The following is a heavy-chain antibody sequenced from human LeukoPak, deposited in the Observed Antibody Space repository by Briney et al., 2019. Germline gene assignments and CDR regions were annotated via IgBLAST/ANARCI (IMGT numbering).Heavy chain of an antibody. CDR3: ARGVAAGVDF. CDR2: MSPNSGIA. V-gene: IGHV1-8*01. J-gene: IGHJ4*02. D-gene: IGHD6-13*01. CDR1: GYTFTSLD. Sequence: ASVKVSCKASGYTFTSLDLNWVRQATGQGPEWMGWMSPNSGIAGYAQKFQGRVTMTRDISISTAYMELSGLTSEDTAVYYCARGVAAGVDFWGQGTLVTVSS.